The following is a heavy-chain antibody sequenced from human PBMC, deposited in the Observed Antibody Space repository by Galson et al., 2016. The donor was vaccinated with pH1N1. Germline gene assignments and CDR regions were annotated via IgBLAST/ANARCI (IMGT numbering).Heavy chain of an antibody. Sequence: SVKVSCKASGYTFTTYAIHWVRQAPGQRLEWMGWINAGNGNAKYLQKLQDRVTITRATSATTAYMDLRSLRSEDTAVYYCARGGTLSYFWSNYYPYGMDVWGQGTTVTVSS. V-gene: IGHV1-3*01. D-gene: IGHD3-3*01. J-gene: IGHJ6*02. CDR3: ARGGTLSYFWSNYYPYGMDV. CDR1: GYTFTTYA. CDR2: INAGNGNA.